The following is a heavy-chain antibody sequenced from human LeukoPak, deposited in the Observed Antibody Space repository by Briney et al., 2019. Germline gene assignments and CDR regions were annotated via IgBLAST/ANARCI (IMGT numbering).Heavy chain of an antibody. J-gene: IGHJ1*01. CDR2: IKQGGSEK. D-gene: IGHD2-21*02. V-gene: IGHV3-7*01. CDR3: ARDGAGVVTAIQG. CDR1: GFTFSSYW. Sequence: GGSLRLSCAASGFTFSSYWMSWVRQAPGKGLEWVANIKQGGSEKYYVDSVKGRFTISRDNAKNSLYLQMNSLRAEDTAVYYCARDGAGVVTAIQGWGQGTLVTVSS.